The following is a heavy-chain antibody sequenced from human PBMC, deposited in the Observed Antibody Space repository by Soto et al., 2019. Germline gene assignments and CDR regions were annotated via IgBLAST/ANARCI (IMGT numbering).Heavy chain of an antibody. J-gene: IGHJ1*01. V-gene: IGHV1-3*05. Sequence: QVQLVQSGAEEKKPGASVKVSCKASGYTFTSYAMHWVRQAPGQRLEWMGWINAGNGNTKYSQKFQGRATMTRDTXASTAYMELSSLRSEDTAVYYCARSFGGNSFYFQHWGQGTLVTVSS. CDR1: GYTFTSYA. CDR2: INAGNGNT. CDR3: ARSFGGNSFYFQH. D-gene: IGHD2-21*02.